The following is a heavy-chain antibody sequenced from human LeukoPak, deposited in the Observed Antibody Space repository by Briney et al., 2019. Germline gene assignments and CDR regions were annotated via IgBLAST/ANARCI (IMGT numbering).Heavy chain of an antibody. V-gene: IGHV4-34*01. CDR3: ARGIGPVYYYYMDV. Sequence: SETLSLTCAVYGGSFSGYYWSWIRQPPGKGLEWIGEINHSGSTNYNPSLKSRVTISVDTSKNQFSLKLGSVTAADTAVYYCARGIGPVYYYYMDVWGKGTTVTISS. CDR2: INHSGST. J-gene: IGHJ6*03. CDR1: GGSFSGYY. D-gene: IGHD3-10*01.